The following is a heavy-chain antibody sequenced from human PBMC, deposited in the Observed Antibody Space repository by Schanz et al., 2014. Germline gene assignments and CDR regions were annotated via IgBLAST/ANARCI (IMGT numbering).Heavy chain of an antibody. CDR1: GFTFSSYA. CDR3: AKIWKAHHLTGRPGWSDGMDV. CDR2: TSSDGSLK. V-gene: IGHV3-30*04. J-gene: IGHJ6*02. D-gene: IGHD3-3*01. Sequence: QVQLVESGGGVVQPGRSLRLSCAASGFTFSSYAVHWVRQAPDKGLVWVAVTSSDGSLKYYADSVKGRFTISRDNSKNTLFLQMNSLRVEDTAIYYCAKIWKAHHLTGRPGWSDGMDVWGQGTTV.